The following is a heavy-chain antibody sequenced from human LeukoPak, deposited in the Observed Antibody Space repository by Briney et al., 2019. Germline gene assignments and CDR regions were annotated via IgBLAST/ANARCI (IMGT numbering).Heavy chain of an antibody. J-gene: IGHJ4*02. CDR1: GYSISSGYY. Sequence: SETLSLTCTVSGYSISSGYYWGWIRQPPGKGLEWIGSIYHSGSTYYNPSLKSRVTISVDTSKNQFSLKLSSVTAADTAVYYRARGLYLTTRGGAAAGFLDYWGQGNLVTVSS. CDR2: IYHSGST. D-gene: IGHD6-13*01. CDR3: ARGLYLTTRGGAAAGFLDY. V-gene: IGHV4-38-2*02.